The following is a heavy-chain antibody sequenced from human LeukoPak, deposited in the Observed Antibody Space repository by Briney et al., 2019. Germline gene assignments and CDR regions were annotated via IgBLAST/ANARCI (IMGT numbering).Heavy chain of an antibody. Sequence: SETLSLTCTVSGYSISSGYYWGWIRQPPGKGLEWIGSIYHSGSTYYNPSLKSRVTISVDTSKNQISLKLTSVTAADTAVYYCAGGRQWLAFDSWGQGTLVTVSS. CDR1: GYSISSGYY. V-gene: IGHV4-38-2*02. J-gene: IGHJ4*02. CDR3: AGGRQWLAFDS. D-gene: IGHD6-19*01. CDR2: IYHSGST.